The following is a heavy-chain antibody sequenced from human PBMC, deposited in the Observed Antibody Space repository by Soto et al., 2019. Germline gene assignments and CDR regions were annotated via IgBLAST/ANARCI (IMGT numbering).Heavy chain of an antibody. CDR1: GFTFSSYA. CDR3: ARDSSSISWGWFGYFQH. D-gene: IGHD2-2*01. CDR2: ISYDGSNK. V-gene: IGHV3-30-3*01. J-gene: IGHJ1*01. Sequence: QVQLVESGGGVVQPGRSLRLSCAASGFTFSSYAMHWVRQAPGKGLEWVAVISYDGSNKYYADSVKGRFTISRDNSKNTLYLQMNSLRAEDTAVYYCARDSSSISWGWFGYFQHWGQGTLVTVSS.